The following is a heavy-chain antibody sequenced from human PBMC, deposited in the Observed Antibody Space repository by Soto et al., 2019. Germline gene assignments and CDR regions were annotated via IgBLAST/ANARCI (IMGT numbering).Heavy chain of an antibody. Sequence: QVQLVESGGGVVQPGRSLRLSCAASGFTFSSYGMHWVRQAPGKGLEWVAVIWYDGSNKYYADSVKGRFTISRDNSKNTLYLQMNSLRAEDTAVYYCARGMVRGVIKDISAVDYWGQGTLVTVSS. J-gene: IGHJ4*02. V-gene: IGHV3-33*01. CDR2: IWYDGSNK. CDR3: ARGMVRGVIKDISAVDY. D-gene: IGHD3-10*01. CDR1: GFTFSSYG.